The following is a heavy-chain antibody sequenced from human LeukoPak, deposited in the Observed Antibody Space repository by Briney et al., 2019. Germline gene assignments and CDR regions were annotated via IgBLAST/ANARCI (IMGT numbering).Heavy chain of an antibody. J-gene: IGHJ4*02. D-gene: IGHD6-19*01. CDR1: GFTFSSYA. CDR3: AKTTTGYSSGRYPGWPVDY. Sequence: GGSLRLSCXXSGFTFSSYAVSWVRQAPGKGLEWVSAISGSGGGTYYADSVKGRFTISRDNSKNTLYLQMNSLSTEDTAVYYCAKTTTGYSSGRYPGWPVDYWGQGTLVTLSS. V-gene: IGHV3-23*01. CDR2: ISGSGGGT.